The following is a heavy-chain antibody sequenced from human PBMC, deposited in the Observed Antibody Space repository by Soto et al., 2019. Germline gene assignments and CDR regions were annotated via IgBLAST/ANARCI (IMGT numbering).Heavy chain of an antibody. CDR2: ISSSSSYI. J-gene: IGHJ6*02. D-gene: IGHD3-3*01. CDR1: GFTFSSYS. CDR3: AREELTYYDFWSGYFYYYGMDV. Sequence: EVQLVESGGGLVKPGGSLRLSCAASGFTFSSYSMNWVRQAPGKGLEWVSSISSSSSYIYYADSVKGRFTISRDNAKNSLCLQMNSLRAEDTAVYYCAREELTYYDFWSGYFYYYGMDVWGQGTTVTVSS. V-gene: IGHV3-21*01.